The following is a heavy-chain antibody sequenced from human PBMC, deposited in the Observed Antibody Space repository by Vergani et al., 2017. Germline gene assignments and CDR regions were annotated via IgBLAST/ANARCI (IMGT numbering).Heavy chain of an antibody. CDR3: GRGSDNYN. J-gene: IGHJ4*02. D-gene: IGHD5-24*01. Sequence: VQLVESGGGVVQRGGSLRLSCVASGFTFSSHAMSWVRQGHGQGLEWVSSIKNTGDSTHYADSVKGRFTISRDNSKNTLYLQMNSLGVEDTAVYYCGRGSDNYNWGQGTLVTVSS. V-gene: IGHV3-23*04. CDR2: IKNTGDST. CDR1: GFTFSSHA.